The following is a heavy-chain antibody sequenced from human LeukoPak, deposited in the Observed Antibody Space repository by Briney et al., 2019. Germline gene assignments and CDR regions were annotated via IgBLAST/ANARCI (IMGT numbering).Heavy chain of an antibody. CDR3: AKNLGYYYESNGD. D-gene: IGHD3-22*01. Sequence: QPGGSLRLSCAASGFTFSNYAMTWVRQAPGKGLEGVSGGSGSGVGTYYADSVKGRFSISRDNSKNTLYLQMNSLRAEDTAVYYCAKNLGYYYESNGDWGQGTLVTVSS. CDR2: GSGSGVGT. V-gene: IGHV3-23*01. J-gene: IGHJ1*01. CDR1: GFTFSNYA.